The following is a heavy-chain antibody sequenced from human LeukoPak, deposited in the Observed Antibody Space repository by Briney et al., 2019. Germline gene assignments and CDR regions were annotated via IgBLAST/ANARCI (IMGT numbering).Heavy chain of an antibody. V-gene: IGHV3-7*01. CDR3: ARDCSSTSCSDAFDI. J-gene: IGHJ3*02. Sequence: GGSLRLSCAASGFTFSSYWMSWVRQAPGKGLEWVANIKKDGSEKFYVDSVRGRFTISRDNAKTSLYLQMNSLRAEDTAVYYCARDCSSTSCSDAFDIWGQGTMVTVSS. D-gene: IGHD2-2*01. CDR2: IKKDGSEK. CDR1: GFTFSSYW.